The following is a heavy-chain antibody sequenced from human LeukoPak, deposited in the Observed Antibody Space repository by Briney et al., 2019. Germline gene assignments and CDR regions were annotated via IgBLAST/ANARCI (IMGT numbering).Heavy chain of an antibody. CDR1: GFTFSSYA. J-gene: IGHJ4*02. CDR3: AKAPFGTVGYVPYLDY. CDR2: ISSSGDST. V-gene: IGHV3-23*01. D-gene: IGHD5-12*01. Sequence: PGGSLRLSCAASGFTFSSYAMSWVRQAPGKGLEWVSTISSSGDSTHYADSVKGRFTVSRDNSRKTQYLQMNSLRDEDTAVYFCAKAPFGTVGYVPYLDYWGQGTLVPVSS.